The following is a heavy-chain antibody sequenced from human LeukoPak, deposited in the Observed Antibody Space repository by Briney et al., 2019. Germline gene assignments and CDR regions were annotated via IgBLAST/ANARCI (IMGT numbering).Heavy chain of an antibody. CDR2: ISGSGGST. CDR3: AKVGVATTTLDY. J-gene: IGHJ4*02. CDR1: GFTFSNYA. V-gene: IGHV3-23*01. D-gene: IGHD5-24*01. Sequence: GGSLRLSCAASGFTFSNYAMNWVRQAPGKGLEWVSAISGSGGSTYYADSVKGRFTISRDNSKNTLYLQMNSLRAEDTAVYYCAKVGVATTTLDYWGQGTLVTVSS.